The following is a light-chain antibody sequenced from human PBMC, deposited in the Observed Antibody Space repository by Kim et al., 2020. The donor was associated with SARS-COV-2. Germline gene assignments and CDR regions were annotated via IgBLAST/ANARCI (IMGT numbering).Light chain of an antibody. CDR2: GAT. V-gene: IGKV3-20*01. J-gene: IGKJ2*01. CDR3: QQYGNSPDT. Sequence: EIVLTQSPGTLSLSPGDRATLSCRASQSIRNSYLAWYQQKPGQAPRLLIYGATSRATATPDRFSASASGTDFTLTISRLEPEDFAVYYCQQYGNSPDTFGQGTKLEI. CDR1: QSIRNSY.